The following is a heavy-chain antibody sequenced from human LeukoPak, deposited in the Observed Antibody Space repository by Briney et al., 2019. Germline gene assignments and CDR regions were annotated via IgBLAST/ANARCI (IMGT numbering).Heavy chain of an antibody. Sequence: GGPLRLSCEASGFPFTSYAMSWVRQAPGKGLEWVSAISCSGGSTYYADSVKGRFTISRDNSKNTLYLQMNSLRAEDTAVYYCAKNSRSGYYYFDYWGQGTLVTVSS. CDR1: GFPFTSYA. D-gene: IGHD3-22*01. V-gene: IGHV3-23*01. CDR3: AKNSRSGYYYFDY. CDR2: ISCSGGST. J-gene: IGHJ4*02.